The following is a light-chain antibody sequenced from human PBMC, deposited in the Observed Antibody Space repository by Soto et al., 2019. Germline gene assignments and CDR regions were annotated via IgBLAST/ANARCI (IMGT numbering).Light chain of an antibody. CDR1: QSVSSSY. CDR3: QQYGSHLGVT. Sequence: EIVLTQSPGTLSLSPGERATLSCRASQSVSSSYLAWYQQKPGQAPRLLIYGASSRATGIPGRFSGSGSGTDFTLTISRLEPEDFAVYYCQQYGSHLGVTFGQGTRLEIK. CDR2: GAS. J-gene: IGKJ5*01. V-gene: IGKV3-20*01.